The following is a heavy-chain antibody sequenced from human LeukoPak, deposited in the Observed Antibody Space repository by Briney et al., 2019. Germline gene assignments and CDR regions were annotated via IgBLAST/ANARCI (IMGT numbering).Heavy chain of an antibody. D-gene: IGHD3-9*01. Sequence: SETLSLTCAVYGGSFSGYYWSWIRQPPGKGLEWIGEINHSGSTNYNPSLKSRVTISVDTSKKQFSLKLSSVTAADTAVYYCARRKGDILTGYSNWFDPWGQGTLVTVSS. CDR2: INHSGST. CDR1: GGSFSGYY. J-gene: IGHJ5*02. V-gene: IGHV4-34*01. CDR3: ARRKGDILTGYSNWFDP.